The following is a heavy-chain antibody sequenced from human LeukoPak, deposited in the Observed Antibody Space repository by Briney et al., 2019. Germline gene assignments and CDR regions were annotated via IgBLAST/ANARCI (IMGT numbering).Heavy chain of an antibody. CDR3: ASTTYYDFWSGYPLFDY. CDR1: GGTFSSYA. Sequence: SVKVSCKASGGTFSSYANSWVRQAPGQGLEWMGGIIPIFGTANYAQKFQGRVTITADESTSTAYMELSSLRSEDTAVYYCASTTYYDFWSGYPLFDYWGQGTLVTVSS. CDR2: IIPIFGTA. J-gene: IGHJ4*02. D-gene: IGHD3-3*01. V-gene: IGHV1-69*13.